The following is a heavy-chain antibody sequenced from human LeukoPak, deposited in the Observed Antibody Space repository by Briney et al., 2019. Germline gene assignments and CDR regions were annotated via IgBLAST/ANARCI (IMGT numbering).Heavy chain of an antibody. J-gene: IGHJ6*03. V-gene: IGHV4-34*01. CDR1: GGSFSGYY. CDR2: INHSGST. D-gene: IGHD3-10*01. Sequence: SETLSLTCAVYGGSFSGYYWSWIRQPPGKGLEWIGEINHSGSTNYNPSLKSRVTISVDTSKNQFSLKLSSVTAADTAVYYCARGSRITMVRGVIIRATTHYYYMDVWGKGTTVPVSS. CDR3: ARGSRITMVRGVIIRATTHYYYMDV.